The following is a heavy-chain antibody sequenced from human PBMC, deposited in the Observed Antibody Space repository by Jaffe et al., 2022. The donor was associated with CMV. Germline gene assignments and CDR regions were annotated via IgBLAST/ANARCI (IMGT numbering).Heavy chain of an antibody. D-gene: IGHD3-10*01. CDR2: IKEDGGVK. Sequence: DVQLVESGGGLVQPGGSLRLSCAASGFNFSSSWMTWVRQAPGKGLQWVANIKEDGGVKNYVDSVKGRFTISRDNAMNSLYVQMSSLRVEDTAVYYCVKEGKWSFEQWGQGTLVTVSS. J-gene: IGHJ1*01. V-gene: IGHV3-7*03. CDR3: VKEGKWSFEQ. CDR1: GFNFSSSW.